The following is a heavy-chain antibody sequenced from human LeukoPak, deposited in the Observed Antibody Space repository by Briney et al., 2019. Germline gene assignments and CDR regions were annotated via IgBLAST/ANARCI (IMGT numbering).Heavy chain of an antibody. D-gene: IGHD1-1*01. Sequence: SETLSLTCTVPGGSISSTSYYWGWIRQPPGKGLEWIGNIYYSGSTYYNPSLKSRVTISVDTSKNQFSLKLSSVTAADTAVYYCATLTTPGWFNPWGQGTLVTVSS. CDR2: IYYSGST. CDR1: GGSISSTSYY. CDR3: ATLTTPGWFNP. J-gene: IGHJ5*01. V-gene: IGHV4-39*07.